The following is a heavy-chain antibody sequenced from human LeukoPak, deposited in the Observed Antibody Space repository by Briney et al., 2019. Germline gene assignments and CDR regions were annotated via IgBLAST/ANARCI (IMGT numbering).Heavy chain of an antibody. CDR3: ASNPRTILSLEDQLYFDY. D-gene: IGHD3-3*01. J-gene: IGHJ4*02. V-gene: IGHV3-74*01. CDR1: GFTFSSYW. Sequence: PGGSLRLSCAASGFTFSSYWMPWVRHAPGKGLVWVSRINSDGSSTSYADSVKGRFTISRDNAKNTLYLQMNSLRAEDTAVYYCASNPRTILSLEDQLYFDYWGQGTLVTVSS. CDR2: INSDGSST.